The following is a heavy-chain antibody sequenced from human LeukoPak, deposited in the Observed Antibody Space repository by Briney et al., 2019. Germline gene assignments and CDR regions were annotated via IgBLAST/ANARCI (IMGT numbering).Heavy chain of an antibody. D-gene: IGHD3-22*01. Sequence: ASVKVSCKASGYTFTSYGISWVRQAPGQGLEWMGWISVYNGDTNYAQKLQGRVTMTTDSSTSTAYMELRSLGSDDTAVYYCARDYDSSGRPDYWGQGTLVTVSS. CDR1: GYTFTSYG. CDR3: ARDYDSSGRPDY. V-gene: IGHV1-18*01. J-gene: IGHJ4*02. CDR2: ISVYNGDT.